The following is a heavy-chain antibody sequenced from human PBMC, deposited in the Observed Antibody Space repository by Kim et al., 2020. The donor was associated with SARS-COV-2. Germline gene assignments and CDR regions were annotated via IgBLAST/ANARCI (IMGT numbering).Heavy chain of an antibody. J-gene: IGHJ6*02. CDR2: ITAHNVVM. CDR1: GFDFDTFA. D-gene: IGHD2-21*01. CDR3: AKGLQAQAYCVAMDV. V-gene: IGHV3-23*01. Sequence: GGSLRLACEGSGFDFDTFAITWVRQAPGKGLEWVSRITAHNVVMYYANSVKGRFTASRDNSKTYLRMEGLRGEDTAIYYCAKGLQAQAYCVAMDVWGEGT.